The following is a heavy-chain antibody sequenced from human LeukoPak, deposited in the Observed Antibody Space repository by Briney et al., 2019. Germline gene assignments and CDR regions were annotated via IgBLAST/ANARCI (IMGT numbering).Heavy chain of an antibody. J-gene: IGHJ3*02. D-gene: IGHD3-10*01. CDR2: TYYRAKRYN. Sequence: SQTLSLTCAISGASVSSNSAAWNWIRQSPSRGLEWLGSTYYRAKRYNNYAVSVKRRITNNPDTSKNQFSLKLTSVTPEDTAVYYCARRTTMVGGVIIGDNDAFDIWGQGTMVTVSS. V-gene: IGHV6-1*01. CDR1: GASVSSNSAA. CDR3: ARRTTMVGGVIIGDNDAFDI.